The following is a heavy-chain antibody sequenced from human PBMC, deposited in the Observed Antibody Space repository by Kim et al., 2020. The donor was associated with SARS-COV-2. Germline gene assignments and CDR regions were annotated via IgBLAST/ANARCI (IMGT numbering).Heavy chain of an antibody. CDR3: ARGWLRSGFKY. Sequence: SQTLSLTCAISGDSVSTNSAAWNWIRPSPSRGLEWLGRTHYSSRLYNDYAVSVKSRITINPDTSKNQFSLQLNSVTPEDTAVYFCARGWLRSGFKYWGQGTLVTVSS. V-gene: IGHV6-1*01. D-gene: IGHD5-12*01. CDR1: GDSVSTNSAA. J-gene: IGHJ4*02. CDR2: THYSSRLYN.